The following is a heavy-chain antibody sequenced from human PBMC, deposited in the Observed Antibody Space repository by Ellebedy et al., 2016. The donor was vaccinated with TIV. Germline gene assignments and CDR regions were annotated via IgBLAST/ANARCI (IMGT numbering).Heavy chain of an antibody. CDR3: ARVGLGRNWYNY. J-gene: IGHJ4*02. D-gene: IGHD6-13*01. CDR2: INPKNGVT. CDR1: GYTFTDYY. V-gene: IGHV1-2*02. Sequence: ASVKVSCKASGYTFTDYYIHWVRQTPGQGLEWMGWINPKNGVTDYAQKFQDRVTMTRGTSISTASMELTRLRSDDTAVYYCARVGLGRNWYNYWGQGTLVTVSS.